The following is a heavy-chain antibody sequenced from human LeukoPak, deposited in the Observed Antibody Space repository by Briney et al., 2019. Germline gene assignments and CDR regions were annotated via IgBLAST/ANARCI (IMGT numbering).Heavy chain of an antibody. D-gene: IGHD3-10*01. CDR3: AKGWGVLDY. V-gene: IGHV3-23*01. CDR1: GFTFSSHA. CDR2: ISASDDST. J-gene: IGHJ4*02. Sequence: GGALRLSCEASGFTFSSHAMSWVRQAPGKGLEWVSSISASDDSTSHADSVKGRFTMSRDSSKNTLYLQMNSLRVEDTAVYYCAKGWGVLDYWGQGTLVTVSS.